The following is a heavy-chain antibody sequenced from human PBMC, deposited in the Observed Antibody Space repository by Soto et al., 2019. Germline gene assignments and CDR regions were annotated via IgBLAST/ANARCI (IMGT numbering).Heavy chain of an antibody. Sequence: GGSLRLSCAASGFTFSSYAMSWVRQAPGKGLEWVSAISGSGGSTYYADSVEGRFAISRDNSKDTLYLQMNSLRAEDTAVYYCAKTDNAYYYYGMDVWGQGTTVTVSS. CDR2: ISGSGGST. D-gene: IGHD1-20*01. CDR1: GFTFSSYA. CDR3: AKTDNAYYYYGMDV. V-gene: IGHV3-23*01. J-gene: IGHJ6*02.